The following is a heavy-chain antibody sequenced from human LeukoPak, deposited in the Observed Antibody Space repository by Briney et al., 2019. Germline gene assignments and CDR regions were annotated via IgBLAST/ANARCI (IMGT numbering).Heavy chain of an antibody. Sequence: GGSLRLSCAASGVTFRSYGMHWVRQAPGKGLEWVALISSDGNDKLYGESVRGRFTVSRDDSKSTLYLQMNSLRAEDTAVYYCTTRVIRGNSGDDYDDWGQGTLVTVSS. J-gene: IGHJ4*02. CDR1: GVTFRSYG. D-gene: IGHD5-12*01. V-gene: IGHV3-30*03. CDR2: ISSDGNDK. CDR3: TTRVIRGNSGDDYDD.